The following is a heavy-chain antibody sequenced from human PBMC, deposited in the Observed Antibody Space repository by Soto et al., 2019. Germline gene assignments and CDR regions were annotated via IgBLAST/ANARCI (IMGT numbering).Heavy chain of an antibody. J-gene: IGHJ5*02. CDR1: GYTFTSYY. CDR2: INPSDGST. Sequence: QVQLVQSGAEVKKPGASVTVSCKASGYTFTSYYMHWVRQAPGQGLEWMGIINPSDGSTSYAQKFPGRVTMTRYTSPSTVSMELSSLRSEDTAVYYCAREGAGGNWFDPWGQGTLVTVSS. CDR3: AREGAGGNWFDP. D-gene: IGHD3-10*01. V-gene: IGHV1-46*01.